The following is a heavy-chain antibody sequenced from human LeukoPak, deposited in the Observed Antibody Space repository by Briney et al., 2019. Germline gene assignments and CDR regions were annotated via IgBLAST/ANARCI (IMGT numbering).Heavy chain of an antibody. D-gene: IGHD2-15*01. Sequence: SVTVSCTASGGTVSSYAISWVRQAPGQGLEWMGGIIPIFGTANYAQKFQGRVTITADESTSTAYMELSSLRSEDTAVYYCARGNCSGGSCFGFDIWGQGTMVTVSS. J-gene: IGHJ3*02. CDR2: IIPIFGTA. CDR3: ARGNCSGGSCFGFDI. CDR1: GGTVSSYA. V-gene: IGHV1-69*13.